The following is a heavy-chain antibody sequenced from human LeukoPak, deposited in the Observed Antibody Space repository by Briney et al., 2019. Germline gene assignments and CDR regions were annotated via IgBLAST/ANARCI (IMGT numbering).Heavy chain of an antibody. CDR3: ARDLGGPSRRYYYYGMDV. CDR1: GFSFENYV. D-gene: IGHD3-16*01. V-gene: IGHV3-23*01. J-gene: IGHJ6*02. CDR2: ISGSSGGS. Sequence: PGGSLRLSCVASGFSFENYVMSWVRQAPGKGLEWVSSISGSSGGSYYAASVKGRFTISRDNSKNTLYLQMNSLRAEDTAVYYCARDLGGPSRRYYYYGMDVWGQGTTVTVSS.